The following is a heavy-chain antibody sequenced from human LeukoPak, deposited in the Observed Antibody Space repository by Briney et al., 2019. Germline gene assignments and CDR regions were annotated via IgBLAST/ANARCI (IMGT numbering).Heavy chain of an antibody. D-gene: IGHD3-10*01. CDR3: ARDRPRSSGSYYYYGMDV. J-gene: IGHJ6*02. V-gene: IGHV1-69*04. CDR2: IIPILGIA. CDR1: GGTFSSYA. Sequence: SVKVSCKASGGTFSSYAISWVRQAPGQGLEWMGRIIPILGIANYALKFQGRVTITADKSTSTAYMELSSLRSEDTAVYYCARDRPRSSGSYYYYGMDVWGQGTTVTVSS.